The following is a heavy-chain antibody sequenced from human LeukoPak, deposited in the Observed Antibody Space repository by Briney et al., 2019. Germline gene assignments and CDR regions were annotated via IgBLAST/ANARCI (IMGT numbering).Heavy chain of an antibody. CDR1: GFTFSSYA. D-gene: IGHD3-22*01. J-gene: IGHJ3*02. CDR3: ARVRYYYDSSGYLRGHAFDI. Sequence: GRSLRLSCAASGFTFSSYAMHWVRQAPGKGLEWVAVISYDGSNKYYADSVKGRFTISRDNSKNTLYLQMNSLRAEDTAVYYCARVRYYYDSSGYLRGHAFDIWGQGTMVTVSS. V-gene: IGHV3-30*04. CDR2: ISYDGSNK.